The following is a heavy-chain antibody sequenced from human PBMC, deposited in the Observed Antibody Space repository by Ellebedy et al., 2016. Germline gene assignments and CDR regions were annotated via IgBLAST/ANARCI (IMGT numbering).Heavy chain of an antibody. J-gene: IGHJ4*02. CDR2: IYYTGST. CDR3: AREFRYDFWRGQLDH. V-gene: IGHV4-59*11. CDR1: LGSISSHY. Sequence: SETLSLTXTVSLGSISSHYWTWIRQPPGKGLEWIGNIYYTGSTSYSPSLTGRVTISIDTPKNQFSLKVTSVTAADTAVYYCAREFRYDFWRGQLDHWGQGTTVTVSS. D-gene: IGHD3-3*01.